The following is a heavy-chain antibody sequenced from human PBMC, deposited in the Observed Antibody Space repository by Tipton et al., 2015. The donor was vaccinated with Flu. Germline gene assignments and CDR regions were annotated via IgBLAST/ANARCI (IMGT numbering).Heavy chain of an antibody. CDR3: ARVALRSDYYGSGTIPRYFAFDI. D-gene: IGHD3-10*01. Sequence: TLSLTCTVSGGSISSYYWSWIRQPPGKGLEWIGYIYYSGSTNYNPSLKSRVTISVDTSKNQFSLKLSSVTAADTAVYYCARVALRSDYYGSGTIPRYFAFDIWGQGTMVTGSS. CDR2: IYYSGST. J-gene: IGHJ3*02. V-gene: IGHV4-59*01. CDR1: GGSISSYY.